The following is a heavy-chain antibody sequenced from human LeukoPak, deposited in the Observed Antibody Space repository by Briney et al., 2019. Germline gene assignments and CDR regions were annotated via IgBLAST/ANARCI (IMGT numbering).Heavy chain of an antibody. Sequence: ASVKVSCKAPGYTFTSYDINWVRQATGQGLEWMGWMNPNSGNTGYAQKFQGRVTITRNTSINTAYMELSSLSSEDTAVYYCATNVREARHFHYWGQGTLVTVSS. CDR2: MNPNSGNT. CDR3: ATNVREARHFHY. D-gene: IGHD6-6*01. V-gene: IGHV1-8*03. J-gene: IGHJ1*01. CDR1: GYTFTSYD.